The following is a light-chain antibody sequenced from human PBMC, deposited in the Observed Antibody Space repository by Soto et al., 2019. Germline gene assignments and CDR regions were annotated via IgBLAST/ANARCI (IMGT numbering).Light chain of an antibody. Sequence: ENVLTQSPGTLSLSPGDRATLSCRASPSVSSNYLAWYQQKAGQAPRLLIYDISSRATGIPDRFSGSGSGTDFTLTISRLEPEDFAVYYCQRYDTSKTFGQGTKVEIK. CDR3: QRYDTSKT. CDR1: PSVSSNY. J-gene: IGKJ1*01. V-gene: IGKV3-20*01. CDR2: DIS.